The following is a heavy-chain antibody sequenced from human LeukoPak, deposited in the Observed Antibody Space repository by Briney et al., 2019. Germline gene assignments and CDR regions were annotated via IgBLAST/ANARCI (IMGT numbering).Heavy chain of an antibody. Sequence: NPGGSLRLSCVASGFTFSTAWMSWLRQALGKGLEWVGRIKSNSDGGTTDYAASVKGRFTISRDDSKNTVYLQMNSLKTEDTAVYYCLWWDYWGQGTLVTVSS. CDR2: IKSNSDGGTT. D-gene: IGHD2-21*01. CDR3: LWWDY. CDR1: GFTFSTAW. J-gene: IGHJ4*02. V-gene: IGHV3-15*01.